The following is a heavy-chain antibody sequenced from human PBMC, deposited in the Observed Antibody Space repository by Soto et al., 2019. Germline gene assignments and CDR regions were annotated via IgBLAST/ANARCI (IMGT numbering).Heavy chain of an antibody. V-gene: IGHV4-4*02. D-gene: IGHD3-22*01. J-gene: IGHJ4*02. CDR2: IYHSGST. CDR1: GGSISSSNW. CDR3: ASDYRKNYYDSSGYVY. Sequence: PSETLSLTCAVSGGSISSSNWWSGVRQPPGKGLEGIGEIYHSGSTNYNPSLKSRVTISVDKSKNQFSLKLSSVTAADTAVYYCASDYRKNYYDSSGYVYWGQGTLVTVSS.